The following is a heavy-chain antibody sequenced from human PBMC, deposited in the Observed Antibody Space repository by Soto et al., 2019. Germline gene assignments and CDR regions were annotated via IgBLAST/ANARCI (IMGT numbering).Heavy chain of an antibody. J-gene: IGHJ6*03. CDR3: ASGGPAGELFRSYYYYYMDV. V-gene: IGHV4-59*08. D-gene: IGHD3-10*01. CDR1: GGSISSYY. Sequence: SETLSLTCTVSGGSISSYYWSWIRQPPGKGLEWIGYIYYSGSTNYNPSLKSRVTISVDTSKNQFSLKLSSVTAADTAVYYCASGGPAGELFRSYYYYYMDVWGKGTTVTVSS. CDR2: IYYSGST.